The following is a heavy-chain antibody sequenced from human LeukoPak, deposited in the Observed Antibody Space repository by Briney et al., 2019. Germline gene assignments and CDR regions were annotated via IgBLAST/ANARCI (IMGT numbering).Heavy chain of an antibody. CDR1: GGSISSGGYY. D-gene: IGHD3-10*01. Sequence: SETLSLTCTVSGGSISSGGYYWRWIRQHPVKGLEWIGYIYYSGSTYYNPSLKSRVTISVDTSKNQFSLKLSSVAAADTAVYYCARGYGSGSYPFDYWGQGTLVTVSS. J-gene: IGHJ4*02. V-gene: IGHV4-31*03. CDR3: ARGYGSGSYPFDY. CDR2: IYYSGST.